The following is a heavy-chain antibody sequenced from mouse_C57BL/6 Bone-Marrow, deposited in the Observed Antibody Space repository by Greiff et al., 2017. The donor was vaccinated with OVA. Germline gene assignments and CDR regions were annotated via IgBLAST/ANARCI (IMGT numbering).Heavy chain of an antibody. V-gene: IGHV1-15*01. Sequence: QVQLQQSGAELVRPGASVTLSCKASGYTFTDYEMHWVKQTPVHGLEWIGAIDPETGGTAYNQKFKGKAILTADKSSSTAYMELRSLTSEDSAVYYCTRRAYYSNYGFDYWGQGTTLTVSS. CDR3: TRRAYYSNYGFDY. J-gene: IGHJ2*01. D-gene: IGHD2-5*01. CDR2: IDPETGGT. CDR1: GYTFTDYE.